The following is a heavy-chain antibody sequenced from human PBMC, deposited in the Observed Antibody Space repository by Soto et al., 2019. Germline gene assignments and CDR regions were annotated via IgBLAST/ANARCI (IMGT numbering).Heavy chain of an antibody. CDR2: IKSDGSST. Sequence: SLRLSCAASGFTFSTYWMNWVRQDPEKGLVWVSRIKSDGSSTSYADSVKGRFTIARDNAKSTLYLQMNSLRAEDTAVYYCVGLPYWGQGTLVTVSS. V-gene: IGHV3-74*01. D-gene: IGHD5-12*01. CDR3: VGLPY. CDR1: GFTFSTYW. J-gene: IGHJ4*02.